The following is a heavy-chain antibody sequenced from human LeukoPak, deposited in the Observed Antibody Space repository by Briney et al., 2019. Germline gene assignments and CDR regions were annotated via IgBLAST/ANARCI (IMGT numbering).Heavy chain of an antibody. V-gene: IGHV3-23*01. CDR3: AKDGHCSSTSCYIVGLDY. J-gene: IGHJ4*02. CDR2: ISCSGGST. D-gene: IGHD2-2*02. CDR1: GFTFSSYG. Sequence: PGGCLRLSCAASGFTFSSYGMSWVRQAPGKGLEWVSAISCSGGSTYYADSVRGRFTISRDNSKNTLYPQMNSLRAEDTAVYLFAKDGHCSSTSCYIVGLDYWGQRPLVTVSS.